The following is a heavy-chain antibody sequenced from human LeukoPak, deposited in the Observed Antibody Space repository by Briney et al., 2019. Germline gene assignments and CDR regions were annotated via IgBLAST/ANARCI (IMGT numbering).Heavy chain of an antibody. Sequence: PSETLSLTCTVSGGSISSSSYYWGWIRQPPGKGLEWIGEINHSGSTNYNPSLKSRVTISVDTSKNQFSLKLSSVTAADTAVYYCASRSYGETNYYYGMDIWGQGTTVTVSS. CDR1: GGSISSSSYY. CDR2: INHSGST. J-gene: IGHJ6*02. V-gene: IGHV4-39*07. D-gene: IGHD4-17*01. CDR3: ASRSYGETNYYYGMDI.